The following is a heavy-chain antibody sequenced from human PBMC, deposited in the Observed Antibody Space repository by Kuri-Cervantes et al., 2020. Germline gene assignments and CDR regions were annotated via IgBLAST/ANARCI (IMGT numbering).Heavy chain of an antibody. CDR2: IYYSGST. Sequence: SETLSLTCTVSGGSISSYYWSWIRQPAGKGLEWIGYIYYSGSTYYNPSLKSRVTISVDTSKNQFSLKLSSVTAADTAVYYCARELIPKYYFDYWGQGTLVTVSS. D-gene: IGHD2-2*02. CDR3: ARELIPKYYFDY. V-gene: IGHV4-59*06. J-gene: IGHJ4*02. CDR1: GGSISSYY.